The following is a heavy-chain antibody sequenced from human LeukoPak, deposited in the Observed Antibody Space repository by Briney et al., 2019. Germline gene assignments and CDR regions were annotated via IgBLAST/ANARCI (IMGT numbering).Heavy chain of an antibody. CDR1: GFTFSNYE. Sequence: GGSLRLSCAASGFTFSNYEMNWVRQAPGKGLEWVSYITSSGSIMYYPGSVKGRFTISRDNAKNSLYLQMNSLRAEDTAVYYCAREGDYGDSDYWGQGTLVTVSS. CDR2: ITSSGSIM. D-gene: IGHD4-17*01. V-gene: IGHV3-48*03. J-gene: IGHJ4*02. CDR3: AREGDYGDSDY.